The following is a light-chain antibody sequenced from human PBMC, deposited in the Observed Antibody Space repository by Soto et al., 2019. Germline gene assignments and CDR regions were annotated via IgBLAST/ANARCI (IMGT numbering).Light chain of an antibody. CDR1: QSIRSY. Sequence: DIQMTQSPSSLSASVGDRVTITCRASQSIRSYLNWYQQKPGNAPKLLIYAASSLHSGVPSRFSGSGSGTDSTLTISSLQPEDFATYYCQQTHSTITFGQGTRLEI. CDR3: QQTHSTIT. V-gene: IGKV1-39*01. CDR2: AAS. J-gene: IGKJ5*01.